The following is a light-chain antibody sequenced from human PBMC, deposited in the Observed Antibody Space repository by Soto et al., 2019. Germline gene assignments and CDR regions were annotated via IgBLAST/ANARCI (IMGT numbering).Light chain of an antibody. CDR2: GAS. V-gene: IGKV3-20*01. J-gene: IGKJ3*01. CDR1: QIVSSSY. Sequence: EILLTQSPGTLSLSPGDRATLSCRGSQIVSSSYLAWYQQKPGQDPRLIIYGASSRATGIPDRFSGSGSRTHFTLTISRLAPEDFPVYYCQQYGSSPIFTCDPGTNVDIK. CDR3: QQYGSSPIFT.